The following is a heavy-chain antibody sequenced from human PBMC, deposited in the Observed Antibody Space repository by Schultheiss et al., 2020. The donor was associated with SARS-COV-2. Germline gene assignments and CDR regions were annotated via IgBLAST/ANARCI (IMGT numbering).Heavy chain of an antibody. CDR3: ATGSSTSFHYMDV. J-gene: IGHJ6*03. D-gene: IGHD2-2*01. V-gene: IGHV1-69*06. CDR1: GGTFSSYT. Sequence: SVKVSCKASGGTFSSYTISWVRQAPGQGLEWMGGIIPIFGTTDYAQKFQGRVTITADKSTSTAYMELRSLRSEDTAVYYCATGSSTSFHYMDVWGKGTTVTVSS. CDR2: IIPIFGTT.